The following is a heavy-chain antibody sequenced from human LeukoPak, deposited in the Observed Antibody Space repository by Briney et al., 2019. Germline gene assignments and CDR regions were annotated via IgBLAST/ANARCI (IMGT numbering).Heavy chain of an antibody. D-gene: IGHD1-26*01. CDR2: MHYSGST. Sequence: SETLSLTCTVSGGSISSGAYYWTWIRQHPEKGLEWIGYMHYSGSTYYNRSLKSRITILVDTSKNQFSLKLSSVTAADTALYYCATYNSGSRNAFDIWGQGTMVTVSS. CDR1: GGSISSGAYY. V-gene: IGHV4-31*03. CDR3: ATYNSGSRNAFDI. J-gene: IGHJ3*02.